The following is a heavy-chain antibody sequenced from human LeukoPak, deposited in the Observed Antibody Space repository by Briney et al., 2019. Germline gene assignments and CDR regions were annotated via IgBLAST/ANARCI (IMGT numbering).Heavy chain of an antibody. CDR3: AINQAGYCGGGSCYRHEFYYMDV. CDR2: IIPVFGTA. CDR1: GYTFTNYG. Sequence: SVKVSCKASGYTFTNYGISWVRQAPGQGLEWMGGIIPVFGTANYAEKFQDRVTITADKSTSTAYMELSSLRSEDTAMYYCAINQAGYCGGGSCYRHEFYYMDVWGKGTSVTVSS. J-gene: IGHJ6*03. V-gene: IGHV1-69*06. D-gene: IGHD2-15*01.